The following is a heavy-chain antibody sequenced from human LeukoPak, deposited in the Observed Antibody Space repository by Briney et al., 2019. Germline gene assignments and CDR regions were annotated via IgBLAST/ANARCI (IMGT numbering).Heavy chain of an antibody. CDR2: IKSKTGGGTT. D-gene: IGHD3-22*01. CDR3: TSHLKVYYYDSSGYYYGDY. V-gene: IGHV3-15*01. J-gene: IGHJ4*02. Sequence: GGSLRLSCAASGFTFSNTWMSWVRQAPGKGLEWVGRIKSKTGGGTTDYAAPVKGRFTISRDDSKNTLYLQMNSLKTEDTAVYCCTSHLKVYYYDSSGYYYGDYWGQGTLVTVSS. CDR1: GFTFSNTW.